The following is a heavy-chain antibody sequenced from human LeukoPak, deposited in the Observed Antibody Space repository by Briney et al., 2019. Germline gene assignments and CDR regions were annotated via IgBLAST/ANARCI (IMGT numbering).Heavy chain of an antibody. Sequence: GGSLRLSCATSGFSFSVSWMNWVRQSPGRGLQWVANINPDGSAKYYVDSVKGRFTISRDNAKNSLYLQMNSLRAEDTAVYYCARAFSDYVWGSYRSYYFDYWGQGTLVTVSS. CDR1: GFSFSVSW. D-gene: IGHD3-16*02. J-gene: IGHJ4*02. V-gene: IGHV3-7*01. CDR2: INPDGSAK. CDR3: ARAFSDYVWGSYRSYYFDY.